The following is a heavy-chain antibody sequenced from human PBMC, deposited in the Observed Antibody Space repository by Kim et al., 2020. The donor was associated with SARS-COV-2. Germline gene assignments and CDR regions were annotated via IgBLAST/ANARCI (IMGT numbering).Heavy chain of an antibody. CDR1: GYTFTSYA. D-gene: IGHD1-26*01. J-gene: IGHJ6*03. CDR3: ARDSGSEDYYYYYMDV. Sequence: ASVKVSCKASGYTFTSYAMNWVRQAPGQGLEWMGWINTNTGNPTSAQGFTGRFVFSLDTSVSTAYLQISSLKAEDTAVYYCARDSGSEDYYYYYMDVWGKGDTVPLSS. CDR2: INTNTGNP. V-gene: IGHV7-4-1*02.